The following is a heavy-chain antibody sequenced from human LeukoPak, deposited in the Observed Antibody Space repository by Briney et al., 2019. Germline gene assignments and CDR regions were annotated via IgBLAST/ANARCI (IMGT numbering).Heavy chain of an antibody. CDR1: GYSSSYYW. Sequence: GESLKISCKGLGYSSSYYWIGWVRQMPGKGQEWMGIIYLGDSDTRYSPSFQGQVTISADKSISTAYLQWSSLKASDTAMYYCARLGYCTNGVCYPPDYWGQGTLVTVSS. J-gene: IGHJ4*02. CDR2: IYLGDSDT. CDR3: ARLGYCTNGVCYPPDY. D-gene: IGHD2-8*01. V-gene: IGHV5-51*01.